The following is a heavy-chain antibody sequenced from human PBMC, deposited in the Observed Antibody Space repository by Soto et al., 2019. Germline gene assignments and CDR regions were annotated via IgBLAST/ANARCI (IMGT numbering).Heavy chain of an antibody. Sequence: QVQLQESGPGLVKPSETLSLTCTVSGGSISSYYWSWIRQPPGKGLEWIGYIYYSGSTNYNPSLKSRVTISVDKSKNQFSLKLSSVTAADTAVYYCARGGYYYDSSGYYTYWGQGTLVTVFS. CDR3: ARGGYYYDSSGYYTY. CDR1: GGSISSYY. D-gene: IGHD3-22*01. V-gene: IGHV4-59*01. J-gene: IGHJ4*02. CDR2: IYYSGST.